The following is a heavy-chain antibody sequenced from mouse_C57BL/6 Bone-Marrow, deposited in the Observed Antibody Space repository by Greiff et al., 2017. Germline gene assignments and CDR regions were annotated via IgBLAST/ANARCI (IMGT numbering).Heavy chain of an antibody. CDR2: IYPGSGST. Sequence: QVQLQQPGAALVKPGASVRMSCKASGYTFTSYWITWVKQRPGQGLEWIGDIYPGSGSTNYNEKFKSKATLTVDTSSSTAYMQLSSLTSEDSAVYYCARNYGYFDVWGTGTTVTASS. V-gene: IGHV1-55*01. CDR3: ARNYGYFDV. J-gene: IGHJ1*03. CDR1: GYTFTSYW.